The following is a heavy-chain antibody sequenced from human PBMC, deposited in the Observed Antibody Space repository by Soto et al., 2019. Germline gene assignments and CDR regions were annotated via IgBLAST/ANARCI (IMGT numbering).Heavy chain of an antibody. CDR2: ISGSGGST. CDR3: AKPIAAAGTVY. CDR1: GFTFSSYS. Sequence: GGSLRLSCAASGFTFSSYSMSWVRQAPGKGLEWVSAISGSGGSTYYADSVKGRFTISRDNSKNTLYLQMNSLRAEDTAVYYCAKPIAAAGTVYWGQGTLVTVSS. V-gene: IGHV3-23*01. D-gene: IGHD6-13*01. J-gene: IGHJ4*02.